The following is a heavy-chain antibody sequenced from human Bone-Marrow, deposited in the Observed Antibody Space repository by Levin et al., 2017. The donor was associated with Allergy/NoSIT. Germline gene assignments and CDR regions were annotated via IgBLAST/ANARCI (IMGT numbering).Heavy chain of an antibody. J-gene: IGHJ5*02. D-gene: IGHD6-13*01. Sequence: SCAASGFTFSDYYMSWIRQAPGKGLEWVSYISSSGSTIYYADSVKGRFTISRDNAKNSLYLQMNSLRAEDTAVYYCARDVGYSSSWYGFWFDPWGQGTLVTVSS. CDR2: ISSSGSTI. CDR1: GFTFSDYY. CDR3: ARDVGYSSSWYGFWFDP. V-gene: IGHV3-11*01.